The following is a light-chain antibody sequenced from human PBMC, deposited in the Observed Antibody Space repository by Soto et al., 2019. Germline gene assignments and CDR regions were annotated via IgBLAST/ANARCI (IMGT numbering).Light chain of an antibody. J-gene: IGKJ5*01. V-gene: IGKV3D-20*02. CDR1: QSVSSSY. CDR2: DAS. Sequence: DIVLTQSPGTLSLSPGERATLSCRASQSVSSSYLAWYQQKPGQAPRLLIYDASNRATGIPARFSGSGSGTDFTLTISSLEPEDFAVYYCQQRSNWQITFGQGTRLEI. CDR3: QQRSNWQIT.